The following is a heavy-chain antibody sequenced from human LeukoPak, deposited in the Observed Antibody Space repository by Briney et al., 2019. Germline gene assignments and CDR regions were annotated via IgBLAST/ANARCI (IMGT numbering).Heavy chain of an antibody. D-gene: IGHD2-8*01. Sequence: SGGSLRLSCAASGFTLSDHYMDWLRQATGKALEWLGRTKNNANSYTTEYAASVKGRFTISRDESKNSLYLQMNSLKTENTAVYYCAKDRRRIVLMVYAFDAFDIWRQGTMVTVSS. V-gene: IGHV3-72*01. CDR3: AKDRRRIVLMVYAFDAFDI. CDR2: TKNNANSYTT. J-gene: IGHJ3*02. CDR1: GFTLSDHY.